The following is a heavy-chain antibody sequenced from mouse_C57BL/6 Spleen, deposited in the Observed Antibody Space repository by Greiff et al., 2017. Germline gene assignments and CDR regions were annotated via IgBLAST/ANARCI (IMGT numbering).Heavy chain of an antibody. CDR2: IDPSDSYT. CDR3: ARSDGYQYYFDY. V-gene: IGHV1-50*01. D-gene: IGHD2-3*01. Sequence: QVQLKQPGAELVKPGASVKLSCKASGYTFTSYWMQWVKQRPGQGLEWIGEIDPSDSYTNYNQKFKGKATLTVDTSSSTAYMQLSSLTSADSAVYYCARSDGYQYYFDYWGQGTTLTVSS. J-gene: IGHJ2*01. CDR1: GYTFTSYW.